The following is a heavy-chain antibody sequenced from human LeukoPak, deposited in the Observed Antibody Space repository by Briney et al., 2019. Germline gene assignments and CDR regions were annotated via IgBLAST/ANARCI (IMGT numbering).Heavy chain of an antibody. V-gene: IGHV1-18*04. CDR3: ARTSMGFLGDWLDP. CDR1: GYTFTSYG. J-gene: IGHJ5*02. Sequence: ASVKVSCKASGYTFTSYGISWVRQAPGQGLEWMGWISAYNGNTNYAQKLQGRVTMTTDTSTSTAYMELRSLRSDDTAAYYCARTSMGFLGDWLDPWGQGTLVTVSS. D-gene: IGHD3-3*01. CDR2: ISAYNGNT.